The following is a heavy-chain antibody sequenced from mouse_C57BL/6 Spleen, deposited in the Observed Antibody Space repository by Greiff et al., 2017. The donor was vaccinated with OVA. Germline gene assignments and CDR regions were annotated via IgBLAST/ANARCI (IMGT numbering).Heavy chain of an antibody. CDR3: ARKGVTTEAWFAY. CDR1: GYTFTSYW. V-gene: IGHV1-64*01. Sequence: VQLQQPGAELVKPGASVKLSCKASGYTFTSYWMHWVKQRPGQGLEWIGMIHPNSGSTNYNEKFKSKATLTVAKSSSTAYMQLSSLTSEDSAVYYCARKGVTTEAWFAYWGQGTLVTVSA. CDR2: IHPNSGST. J-gene: IGHJ3*01. D-gene: IGHD2-2*01.